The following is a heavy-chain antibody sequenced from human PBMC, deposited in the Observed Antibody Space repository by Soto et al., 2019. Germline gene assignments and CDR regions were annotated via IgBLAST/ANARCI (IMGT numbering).Heavy chain of an antibody. J-gene: IGHJ4*02. CDR2: INHSGST. D-gene: IGHD3-9*01. CDR3: ARVGGYDILTGYLEGTFDY. V-gene: IGHV4-34*01. Sequence: SETLSLTCAVYGGSFSGYYWSWIRQPPGKGLEWIGEINHSGSTNYNPSLKSRVTISVDTSKNQFSLKLSSVTAADTAVYYCARVGGYDILTGYLEGTFDYWGQGTLVTVSS. CDR1: GGSFSGYY.